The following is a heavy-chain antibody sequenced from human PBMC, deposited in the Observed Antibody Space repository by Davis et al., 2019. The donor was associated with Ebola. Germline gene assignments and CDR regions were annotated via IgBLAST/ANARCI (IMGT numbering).Heavy chain of an antibody. CDR1: GGSISSYY. CDR3: ARVDYDFWSGYYTGNWFDP. D-gene: IGHD3-3*01. Sequence: MPSETLFLTCTVSGGSISSYYWSWIRQPPGKGLEWIGYIYYSGSTYYNPSLKSRVTISVDTSKNQFSLKLSSVTAADTAVYYCARVDYDFWSGYYTGNWFDPWGQGTLVTVSS. V-gene: IGHV4-59*01. CDR2: IYYSGST. J-gene: IGHJ5*02.